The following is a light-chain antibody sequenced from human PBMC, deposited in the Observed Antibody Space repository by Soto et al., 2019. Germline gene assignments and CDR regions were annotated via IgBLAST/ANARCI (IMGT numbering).Light chain of an antibody. CDR2: GAS. V-gene: IGKV3-20*01. Sequence: EIVLTQSPGTLSLSPGERATLSCRASQSVSSSYLAWYQQKPGQAPRLLIYGASSRATGIPDRFSGSGSGIDFTLTISRLEPEDFAVYYCQQCGSSTWTFGQGTKVEI. CDR3: QQCGSSTWT. CDR1: QSVSSSY. J-gene: IGKJ1*01.